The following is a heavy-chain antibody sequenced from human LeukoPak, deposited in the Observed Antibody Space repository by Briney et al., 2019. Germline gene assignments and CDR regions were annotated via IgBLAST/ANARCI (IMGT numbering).Heavy chain of an antibody. CDR1: GFTLRSYA. CDR2: ISYDAAVK. J-gene: IGHJ4*02. D-gene: IGHD2-15*01. V-gene: IGHV3-30-3*01. CDR3: ARDFSTWYSIDY. Sequence: GGSLRLSCAVSGFTLRSYAIHWVRQAPGKGLQWVAFISYDAAVKYYADSVRGRFTVSRDNSKNTLSRQMNSLRPEDTAVYYCARDFSTWYSIDYWGRGTLVTVSS.